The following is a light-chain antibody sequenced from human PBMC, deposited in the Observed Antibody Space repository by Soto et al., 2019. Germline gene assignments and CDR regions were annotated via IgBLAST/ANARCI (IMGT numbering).Light chain of an antibody. J-gene: IGKJ4*01. CDR2: GAS. Sequence: EIVLTQSPGTLSLSPGERATLSCRASQSVSSSYLAWYQQKHGQAPRLLIYGASSRATGIPHRFSGSGPGTDFTLTISRLEPEDFAVYYCQQYGSSLLTFGGGTKVEIK. CDR3: QQYGSSLLT. CDR1: QSVSSSY. V-gene: IGKV3-20*01.